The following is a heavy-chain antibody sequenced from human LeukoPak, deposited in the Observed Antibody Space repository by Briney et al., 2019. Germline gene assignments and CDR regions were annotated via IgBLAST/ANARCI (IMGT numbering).Heavy chain of an antibody. D-gene: IGHD3-22*01. CDR3: AKDSTHYRVWDKYDTRSLSY. V-gene: IGHV3-30*02. CDR2: IRHDGSNK. CDR1: GFTFSTYG. J-gene: IGHJ4*02. Sequence: PGGSLRLSCAASGFTFSTYGIHWVRQAPGKGLEWVAFIRHDGSNKYYADSVKGRFTISRDNSKNTLYLQMNSLRAEDTAVYYCAKDSTHYRVWDKYDTRSLSYWGQGTLVTASS.